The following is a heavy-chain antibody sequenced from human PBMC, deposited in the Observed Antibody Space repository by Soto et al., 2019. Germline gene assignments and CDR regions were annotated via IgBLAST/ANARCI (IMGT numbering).Heavy chain of an antibody. V-gene: IGHV3-7*01. J-gene: IGHJ4*01. CDR3: ARTTYSDC. CDR1: GFAFSSYW. CDR2: IKHYGSEK. Sequence: PGGSLRLSCVASGFAFSSYWMSWVRQAPGKGLEWVANIKHYGSEKYYVDSVKGRFTMSRDNAKNSLYLQMNSLRAEDTAVYYCARTTYSDCWGQGNLVTVSS.